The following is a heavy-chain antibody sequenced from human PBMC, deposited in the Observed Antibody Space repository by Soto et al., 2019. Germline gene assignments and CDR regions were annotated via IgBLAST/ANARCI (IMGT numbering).Heavy chain of an antibody. J-gene: IGHJ6*01. CDR1: GYSLTSYW. V-gene: IGHV5-10-1*01. D-gene: IGHD1-1*01. CDR2: IDPSDSYT. Sequence: GESLKISCKGSGYSLTSYWISWVRKMPGKGLEGMGRIDPSDSYTNYSPSFQGHLTSSADKANSTAYLQWSSLKASDTAMYYCARHQGQVRQHYYYYGMDGWGQGTTGTVAS. CDR3: ARHQGQVRQHYYYYGMDG.